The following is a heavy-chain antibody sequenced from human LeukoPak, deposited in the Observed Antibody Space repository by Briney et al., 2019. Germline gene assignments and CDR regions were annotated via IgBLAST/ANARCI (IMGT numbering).Heavy chain of an antibody. J-gene: IGHJ4*02. CDR2: IYYSGST. V-gene: IGHV4-61*01. Sequence: SETLSLTCTVSGGSVSSGSYYWNWIRQPPGKGLEWIGYIYYSGSTNYNPSLKSRVTLSVDTSKNQFSLKLSSVTAADTAVYYCARVATAVTGAPFDCWGQGTLVTVSS. CDR1: GGSVSSGSYY. CDR3: ARVATAVTGAPFDC. D-gene: IGHD6-19*01.